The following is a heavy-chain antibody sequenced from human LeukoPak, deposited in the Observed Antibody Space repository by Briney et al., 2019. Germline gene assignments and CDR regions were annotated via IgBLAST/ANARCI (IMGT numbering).Heavy chain of an antibody. CDR3: ARDGLVGAKFYH. J-gene: IGHJ4*02. CDR2: ISSSSSYI. CDR1: GFTFSSYS. D-gene: IGHD1-26*01. V-gene: IGHV3-21*05. Sequence: KTGGSLRLSCAASGFTFSSYSVNWVRQAPGKGLEWVSYISSSSSYIYYADSVKGRFTISRDNAKNSLYLQMNSLRAEDTAVYYCARDGLVGAKFYHWGQGTLVTVSS.